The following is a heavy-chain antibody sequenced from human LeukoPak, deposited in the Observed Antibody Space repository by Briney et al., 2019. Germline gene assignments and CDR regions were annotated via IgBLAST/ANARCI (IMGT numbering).Heavy chain of an antibody. D-gene: IGHD5-24*01. CDR1: DGSVSSVGYY. CDR3: ARRDQAIDY. CDR2: IYYSGTT. J-gene: IGHJ4*02. V-gene: IGHV4-39*01. Sequence: SETLFLTCTVSDGSVSSVGYYWGWIRQPPGKGLEWIGSIYYSGTTYYNPSLASRVTIFVDTSKNQFSLRLSSVTAADTAVYYCARRDQAIDYWGRGTLVTVSS.